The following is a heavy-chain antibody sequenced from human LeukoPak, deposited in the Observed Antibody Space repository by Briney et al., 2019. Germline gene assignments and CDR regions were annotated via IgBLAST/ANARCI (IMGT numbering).Heavy chain of an antibody. CDR1: GYTFTGYY. V-gene: IGHV1-2*02. Sequence: ASVKVSCKASGYTFTGYYIHWVRQAPGQGLEWMGWINPNSGGTNYAQKFQGRVTMTRDTSISTAYMELNSLRSDDTAVYYCARVPGYSGYDLAWDYWGQGTLVTVSS. D-gene: IGHD5-12*01. J-gene: IGHJ4*02. CDR3: ARVPGYSGYDLAWDY. CDR2: INPNSGGT.